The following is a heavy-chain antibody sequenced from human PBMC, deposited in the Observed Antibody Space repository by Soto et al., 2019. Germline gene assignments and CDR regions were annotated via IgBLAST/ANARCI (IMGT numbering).Heavy chain of an antibody. CDR1: GYSFTDYH. CDR3: ARGDSTDCSNGVCSFFYNHDMDV. J-gene: IGHJ6*02. D-gene: IGHD2-8*01. CDR2: INPKSGGT. Sequence: ASVKVSCKASGYSFTDYHIHWVRQAPGQGLEWPGRINPKSGGTSTAQKFQGWVTMTTDTSISTAYMELTRLTSDDTAIYYCARGDSTDCSNGVCSFFYNHDMDVWGQGTTVTVSS. V-gene: IGHV1-2*04.